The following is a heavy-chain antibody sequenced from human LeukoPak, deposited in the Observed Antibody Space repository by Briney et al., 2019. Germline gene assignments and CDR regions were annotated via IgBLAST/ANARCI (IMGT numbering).Heavy chain of an antibody. Sequence: LTGGSLRLSCAASGFTFSSYWMHWVRQAPGKGLVWVSRINSDGSSTSYADSVKGRFTISRDNAKNTLYLQMNSLRAEDTAVYYCARDGPDVEMATRSLMAVWGKGTTVTVSS. CDR3: ARDGPDVEMATRSLMAV. V-gene: IGHV3-74*01. CDR1: GFTFSSYW. CDR2: INSDGSST. D-gene: IGHD5-24*01. J-gene: IGHJ6*03.